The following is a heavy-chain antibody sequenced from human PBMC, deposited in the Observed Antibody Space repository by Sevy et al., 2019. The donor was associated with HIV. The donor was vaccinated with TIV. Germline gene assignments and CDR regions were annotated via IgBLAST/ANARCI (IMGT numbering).Heavy chain of an antibody. CDR1: GFTFSTFA. Sequence: GGSLRLSCAASGFTFSTFAMSWVRQAPGKGLEWVGRIKSKTDGETTDYAAPVKGRFTIARVDSKNTLYLQMNSLKSEDTAVYYCATGIVGAVAGSAVGFDYCGQGTLVTVSS. V-gene: IGHV3-15*01. D-gene: IGHD6-19*01. CDR2: IKSKTDGETT. CDR3: ATGIVGAVAGSAVGFDY. J-gene: IGHJ4*02.